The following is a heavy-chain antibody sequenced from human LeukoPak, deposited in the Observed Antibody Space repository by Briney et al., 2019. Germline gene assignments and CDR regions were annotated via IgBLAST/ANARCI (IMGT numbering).Heavy chain of an antibody. CDR1: GFTFSNYA. J-gene: IGHJ4*02. CDR2: ISGSGGST. Sequence: GGSLRLSCAASGFTFSNYAMNCVRQAPGRGLEWVSAISGSGGSTYYADSVKGRFTISRDNSKNTLYLQMNSLRAEDTAVYYCAKDLAGSGSYSFDYWGQGTLVTVSS. CDR3: AKDLAGSGSYSFDY. D-gene: IGHD1-26*01. V-gene: IGHV3-23*01.